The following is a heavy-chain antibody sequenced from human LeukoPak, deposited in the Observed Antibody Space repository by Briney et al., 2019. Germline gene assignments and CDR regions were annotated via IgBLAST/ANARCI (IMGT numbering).Heavy chain of an antibody. CDR1: GGSISSGGYS. Sequence: PSQTLSLTCAVSGGSISSGGYSWSWIRQPPGKGLEWIGEINHSGSTNYNPSLKSRVTISVDTSKNQFSLKLSSVTAADTAVYYCARGRAFGVLFDYWGQGTLVTVSS. CDR3: ARGRAFGVLFDY. CDR2: INHSGST. D-gene: IGHD3-16*01. J-gene: IGHJ4*02. V-gene: IGHV4-30-2*01.